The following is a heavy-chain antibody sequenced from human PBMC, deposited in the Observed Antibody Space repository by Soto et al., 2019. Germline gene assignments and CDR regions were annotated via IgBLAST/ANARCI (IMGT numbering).Heavy chain of an antibody. D-gene: IGHD3-16*01. V-gene: IGHV1-18*01. CDR3: VRGRTWGARDFDY. J-gene: IGHJ4*02. CDR2: ISAYNGHA. CDR1: GYTFNTYG. Sequence: QVQLVQSGGEVKRPGASVRVSCKASGYTFNTYGISWVRQAPGQGLEWMGWISAYNGHADYAQKFQVRVTMTTDTSTNTVSMELRGLRSDDTAVYYCVRGRTWGARDFDYWGQGTLVTVSS.